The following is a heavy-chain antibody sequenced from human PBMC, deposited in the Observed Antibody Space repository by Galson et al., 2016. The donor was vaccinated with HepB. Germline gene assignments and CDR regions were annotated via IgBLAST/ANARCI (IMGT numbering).Heavy chain of an antibody. CDR1: GFTVSSNY. D-gene: IGHD4-17*01. V-gene: IGHV3-53*01. Sequence: SLRLSCAASGFTVSSNYMSGVRQTPGKGLEWVSVIYSGGSRYYADSVKGRFTISRDNSKNTLYLQMNSLIAEDTAVYYCVRLYSIYGDYEYGAPEFDYWGQGTLVTVSS. J-gene: IGHJ4*02. CDR2: IYSGGSR. CDR3: VRLYSIYGDYEYGAPEFDY.